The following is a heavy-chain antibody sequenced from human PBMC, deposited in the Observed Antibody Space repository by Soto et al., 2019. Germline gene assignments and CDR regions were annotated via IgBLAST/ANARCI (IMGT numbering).Heavy chain of an antibody. Sequence: ASVKVSCKASGYTFSSYGINWVRQAPGQGLEWMGWISTYSGNTNYAQKLQGRVTMTTDTSTSTAYMELRSLRSDDTAIYYCARVRPDTAGPFDYWGQGTLVTVPS. CDR1: GYTFSSYG. CDR2: ISTYSGNT. CDR3: ARVRPDTAGPFDY. D-gene: IGHD5-18*01. J-gene: IGHJ4*02. V-gene: IGHV1-18*01.